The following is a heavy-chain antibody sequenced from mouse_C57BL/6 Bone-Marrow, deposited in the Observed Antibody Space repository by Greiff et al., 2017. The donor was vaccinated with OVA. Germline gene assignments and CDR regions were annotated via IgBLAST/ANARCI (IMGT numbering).Heavy chain of an antibody. J-gene: IGHJ3*01. CDR1: GYSITSGYY. D-gene: IGHD1-1*02. CDR3: ARRWGGLFAY. CDR2: ISYDGSN. Sequence: DVKLQESGPGLVKPSQSLSLTCSVTGYSITSGYYWNWIRQFPGNKLEWMGYISYDGSNNYNPSLKNRISITRDTSKNQFFLKLNSVTTEDTATYYCARRWGGLFAYWGQGTLVTVSA. V-gene: IGHV3-6*01.